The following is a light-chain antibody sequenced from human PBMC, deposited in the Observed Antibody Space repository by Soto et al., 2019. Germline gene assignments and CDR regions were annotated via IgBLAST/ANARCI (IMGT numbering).Light chain of an antibody. CDR3: QQYNNWPRGT. V-gene: IGKV3-15*01. Sequence: EIVITQSPATLSVSPGERATLSCRASQSVGSTLAWYQQKPGQAPRLLIYGASTRATGIPARFSGSGSGTEFTLTISSMQSEDSGVYYCQQYNNWPRGTFGQGTKVDIK. J-gene: IGKJ1*01. CDR1: QSVGST. CDR2: GAS.